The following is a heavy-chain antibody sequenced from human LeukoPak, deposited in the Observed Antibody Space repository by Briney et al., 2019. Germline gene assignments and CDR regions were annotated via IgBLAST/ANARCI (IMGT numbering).Heavy chain of an antibody. CDR3: AREGSSGWYPLYYYYGMDV. D-gene: IGHD6-19*01. CDR1: GFPLSSYA. V-gene: IGHV3-30*04. Sequence: PGRSLSLFCAASGFPLSSYAMLWVRQAPGRGLEWVAVISYDGSNKYYADSVKGRFTISRDNSKNTLYLQMDSLRAEDTAVYYCAREGSSGWYPLYYYYGMDVWGQGTTVTVSS. J-gene: IGHJ6*02. CDR2: ISYDGSNK.